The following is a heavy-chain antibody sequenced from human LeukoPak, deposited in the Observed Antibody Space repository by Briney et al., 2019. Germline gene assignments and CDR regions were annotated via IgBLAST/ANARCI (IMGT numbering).Heavy chain of an antibody. CDR2: ISSSTSTI. D-gene: IGHD3-22*01. J-gene: IGHJ3*01. Sequence: GGSLRLSCVVSGFTFSDYYMSWIRQAPGKGLEWVSYISSSTSTIYQADSVKGRFTVSRDNAKNSLFLQMSSLRADDTAVYYCASGGANYYDSSGYLGDAFDVWGQGTMVTVSS. CDR3: ASGGANYYDSSGYLGDAFDV. V-gene: IGHV3-11*04. CDR1: GFTFSDYY.